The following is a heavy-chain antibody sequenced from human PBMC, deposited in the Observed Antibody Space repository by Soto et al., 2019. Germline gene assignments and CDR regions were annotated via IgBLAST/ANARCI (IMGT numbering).Heavy chain of an antibody. D-gene: IGHD3-10*01. CDR2: ISGSGGST. CDR3: AKDIKITMVRGPLDY. J-gene: IGHJ4*02. CDR1: GFTFSSYA. Sequence: PGGSLRLSCAASGFTFSSYAMSWVRQAPGKGLEWVSAISGSGGSTYYADSVKGRFTISRDNSKNTLYLQMNSLRAEDTAVYYCAKDIKITMVRGPLDYWGQGTLVTVSS. V-gene: IGHV3-23*01.